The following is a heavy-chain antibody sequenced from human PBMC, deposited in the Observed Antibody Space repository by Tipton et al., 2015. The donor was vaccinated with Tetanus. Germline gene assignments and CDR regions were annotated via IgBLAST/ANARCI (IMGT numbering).Heavy chain of an antibody. J-gene: IGHJ5*02. D-gene: IGHD3-10*01. CDR3: ARHLYGYWFDP. Sequence: TLSLTCTVSGGSISDKKYYWGWIRQPPGKGLEWIASIYFEGSTYYSPSLKSRVTIAVDTSQNLFSLRLTSVTAADTAMYYCARHLYGYWFDPWDQGALVTVSS. CDR2: IYFEGST. CDR1: GGSISDKKYY. V-gene: IGHV4-39*02.